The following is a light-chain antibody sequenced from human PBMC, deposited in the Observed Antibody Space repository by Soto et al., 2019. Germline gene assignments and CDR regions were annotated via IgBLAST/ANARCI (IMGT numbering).Light chain of an antibody. V-gene: IGLV2-14*01. Sequence: QSALTQPASVSGSPGQSITISCTGTRSDVGGYNYVSWYQQHPGKAPKLMIYEVSNRPSCVSNRFSGSKSGNTASLTISGLQAEDEADYYCSSYTSSSTRVFGGGTKLTVL. CDR3: SSYTSSSTRV. J-gene: IGLJ2*01. CDR2: EVS. CDR1: RSDVGGYNY.